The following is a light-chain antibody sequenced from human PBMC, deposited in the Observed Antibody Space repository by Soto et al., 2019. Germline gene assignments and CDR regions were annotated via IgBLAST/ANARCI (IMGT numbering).Light chain of an antibody. CDR1: ISDFVVYNY. CDR2: GVS. J-gene: IGLJ1*01. V-gene: IGLV2-14*01. CDR3: STHTTSGALQV. Sequence: QSLRTQPASVSGSPGQSITISCTGTISDFVVYNYVSWYQQLPGKAPKLMIYGVSNRPSGVSNRFSGSKSGNPASLTISGLQADDEADYYCSTHTTSGALQVFGTGTTVTV.